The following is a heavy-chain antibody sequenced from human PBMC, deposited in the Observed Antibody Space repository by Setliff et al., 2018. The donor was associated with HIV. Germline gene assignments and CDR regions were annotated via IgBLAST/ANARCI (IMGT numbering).Heavy chain of an antibody. D-gene: IGHD6-13*01. CDR3: ARGSSWYAPFDY. CDR1: GFTFTGYY. J-gene: IGHJ4*02. V-gene: IGHV1-2*02. Sequence: ASVKVSCKASGFTFTGYYIHWVRQAPGQGLEWMGWINPNTGGTNYAQKFQGRVTMTRDTSITTAYMDLSRLASDDTAVYYCARGSSWYAPFDYWGQGTLVTVSS. CDR2: INPNTGGT.